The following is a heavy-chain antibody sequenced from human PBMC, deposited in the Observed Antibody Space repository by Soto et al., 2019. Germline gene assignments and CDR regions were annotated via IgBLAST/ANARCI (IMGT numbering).Heavy chain of an antibody. Sequence: EVQLVESGGGLVQPGGSLRLSCSASGFSFSHYAMHWVRQAPGKGLEYVSEISSNGGNTYYADSVKGRFTISRDNSKNTLYLQMSSLRAEDTAVYYCVKVGGGYYFDYWGQGNLVTVSS. CDR2: ISSNGGNT. V-gene: IGHV3-64D*08. D-gene: IGHD3-16*01. CDR1: GFSFSHYA. J-gene: IGHJ4*02. CDR3: VKVGGGYYFDY.